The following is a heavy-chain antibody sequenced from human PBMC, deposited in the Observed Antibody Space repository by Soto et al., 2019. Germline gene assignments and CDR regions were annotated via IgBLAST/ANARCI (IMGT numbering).Heavy chain of an antibody. CDR3: ARARPLMGYDFWSGYYTPYYYYGMDV. J-gene: IGHJ6*02. D-gene: IGHD3-3*01. Sequence: ASVKVSCKASGYTFTSYYIHWVRQAPGQGLEWMGIINPSGGSTSYAQKFQGRVTMTRDTSTSTVYMELSSLRSEDTAVYYCARARPLMGYDFWSGYYTPYYYYGMDVWGQGTTVTVSS. CDR2: INPSGGST. CDR1: GYTFTSYY. V-gene: IGHV1-46*01.